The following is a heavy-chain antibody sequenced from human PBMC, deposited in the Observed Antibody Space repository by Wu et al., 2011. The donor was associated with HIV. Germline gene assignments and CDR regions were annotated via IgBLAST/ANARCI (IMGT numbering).Heavy chain of an antibody. Sequence: QVQLVQSGAEVKKPGASVKVSCKASGYTFTTYYMHWVRQAPGQGLEWMGIINPSGGSTTYAQKFQGRVTMTRDTSTSTVYMELSSLRSEDTAVYYCARDRGGSYPGYYYYMDVWGKGTTVTV. CDR3: ARDRGGSYPGYYYYMDV. V-gene: IGHV1-46*01. D-gene: IGHD1-26*01. CDR1: GYTFTTYY. CDR2: INPSGGST. J-gene: IGHJ6*03.